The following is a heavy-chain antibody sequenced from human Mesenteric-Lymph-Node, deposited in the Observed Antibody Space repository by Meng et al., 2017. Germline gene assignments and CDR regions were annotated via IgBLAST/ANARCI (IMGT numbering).Heavy chain of an antibody. CDR2: ISYDGSNK. D-gene: IGHD6-13*01. V-gene: IGHV3-30*01. Sequence: GGSLRLSCAASGFTFSSYEMNWVRQAPGKGLEWVAVISYDGSNKYYADSVKGRFTISRDNSKNTLYLQMNSLRAEDTAVYYCARDSGIAAAEALNAFDIWGQGKMV. CDR3: ARDSGIAAAEALNAFDI. CDR1: GFTFSSYE. J-gene: IGHJ3*02.